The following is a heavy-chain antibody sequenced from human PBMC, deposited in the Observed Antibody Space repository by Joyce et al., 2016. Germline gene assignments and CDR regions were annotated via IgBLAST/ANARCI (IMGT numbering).Heavy chain of an antibody. V-gene: IGHV1-2*02. CDR3: ARQGGSIAAPFDF. CDR1: GYRFTGHY. J-gene: IGHJ4*01. Sequence: QVQLVQSGAEMKKPGASVKVSCKASGYRFTGHYIHWGRQAPGQGLEWMGWINPDSGGIKYAQKFQGRVTMTRDTSISTAYMELSRLTSDDTAVYFCARQGGSIAAPFDFWGHGTLVSVSS. CDR2: INPDSGGI. D-gene: IGHD6-6*01.